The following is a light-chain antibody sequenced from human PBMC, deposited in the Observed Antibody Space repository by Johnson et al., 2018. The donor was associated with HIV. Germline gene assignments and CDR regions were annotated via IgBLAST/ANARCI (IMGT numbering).Light chain of an antibody. CDR3: GTWDISLSVGYV. Sequence: QSALTQPPSVSAAPGRKVTISCSGSSSNIGNNYVSWYQQLPGTAPKLLICENNKRPSGIPDRFSGSKSGTSATLGITGLQTGDEADYYCGTWDISLSVGYVFGTGTKVTVL. CDR1: SSNIGNNY. V-gene: IGLV1-51*02. J-gene: IGLJ1*01. CDR2: ENN.